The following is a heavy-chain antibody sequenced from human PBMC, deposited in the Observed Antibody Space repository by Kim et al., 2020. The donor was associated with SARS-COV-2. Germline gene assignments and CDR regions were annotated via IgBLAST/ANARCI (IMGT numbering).Heavy chain of an antibody. V-gene: IGHV4-34*01. CDR3: ARTRLRYYYDSSGYTEFDY. Sequence: SRVTISVDTSKNQFSLKLSSVTAADTAVYYCARTRLRYYYDSSGYTEFDYWGQGTLVTVSS. D-gene: IGHD3-22*01. J-gene: IGHJ4*02.